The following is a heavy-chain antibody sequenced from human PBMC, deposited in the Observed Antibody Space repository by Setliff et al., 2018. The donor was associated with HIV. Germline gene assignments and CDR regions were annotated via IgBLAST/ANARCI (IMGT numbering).Heavy chain of an antibody. CDR2: IYHTGTT. CDR1: GGSISSSGNY. Sequence: SETLSLTCTVSGGSISSSGNYWTWIRQRPGKGLEWIGYIYHTGTTYYHPSLKSRVLISVDTSNNQFSLRLSSVTAADTAVYYCARSPSYRSSWEYYFDYWGQGILVTVSS. V-gene: IGHV4-31*03. D-gene: IGHD6-13*01. CDR3: ARSPSYRSSWEYYFDY. J-gene: IGHJ4*02.